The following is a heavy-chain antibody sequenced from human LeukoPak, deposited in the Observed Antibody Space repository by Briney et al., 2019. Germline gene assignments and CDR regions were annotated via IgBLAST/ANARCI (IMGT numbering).Heavy chain of an antibody. Sequence: GESLRISCKGSGYSFTGYWISWVRQMPGKGLEWMGRIDPSDSYTNYSPSFQGHVTISADKSISTAYLQWSSLKASDTAMYYCARVLVGATHFDYWGQGTLVTVSS. J-gene: IGHJ4*02. CDR2: IDPSDSYT. V-gene: IGHV5-10-1*01. CDR3: ARVLVGATHFDY. CDR1: GYSFTGYW. D-gene: IGHD1-26*01.